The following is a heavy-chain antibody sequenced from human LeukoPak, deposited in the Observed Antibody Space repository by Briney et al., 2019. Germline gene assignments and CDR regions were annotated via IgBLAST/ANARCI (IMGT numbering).Heavy chain of an antibody. J-gene: IGHJ4*02. CDR3: ARSLAVAAVGFFDY. CDR1: GGSISSYY. CDR2: IYYSGST. V-gene: IGHV4-59*08. Sequence: SETLSLTCTVSGGSISSYYWSWIRQPPGKGLEWIGYIYYSGSTNYNPSRKSRVTISVDTSKNQFSLKLSSVTAADTAVYYCARSLAVAAVGFFDYWGQGTLVTVSS. D-gene: IGHD6-19*01.